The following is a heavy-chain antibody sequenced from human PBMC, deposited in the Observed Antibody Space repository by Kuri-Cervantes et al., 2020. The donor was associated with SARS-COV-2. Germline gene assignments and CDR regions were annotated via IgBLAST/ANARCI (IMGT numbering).Heavy chain of an antibody. D-gene: IGHD3-22*01. CDR2: ISYDGSNK. V-gene: IGHV3-30*04. Sequence: GESLKISCAASGFTFSSYAMHWVRQAPGKGLEWVAVISYDGSNKYYADSVKGRFTISRDNSKNTLYLQMNSLRAEDTAVYYCARRLRDYYYGMDVWGQGTTVTVSS. CDR1: GFTFSSYA. J-gene: IGHJ6*02. CDR3: ARRLRDYYYGMDV.